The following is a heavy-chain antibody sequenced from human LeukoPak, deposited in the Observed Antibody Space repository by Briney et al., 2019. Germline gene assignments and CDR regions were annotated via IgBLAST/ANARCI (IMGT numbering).Heavy chain of an antibody. CDR1: GFTFSSYG. CDR3: ARGLYGDPSPFDY. D-gene: IGHD4-17*01. CDR2: IWYDGSNK. J-gene: IGHJ4*02. V-gene: IGHV3-33*01. Sequence: PGGALRLSCAASGFTFSSYGMHRVRQAPGKGLEGVAVIWYDGSNKYYADSVKGRFTISRDNSKNTLYLQMNSLRAEDTAVYYCARGLYGDPSPFDYWGQGTLVTVSS.